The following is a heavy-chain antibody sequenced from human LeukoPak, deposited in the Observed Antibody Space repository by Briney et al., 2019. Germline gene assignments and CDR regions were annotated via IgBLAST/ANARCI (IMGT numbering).Heavy chain of an antibody. CDR2: IWYVGSNK. CDR3: ARELEYYYDSGDY. Sequence: GGSLRLSCAASGFTFSSYGMHWVRQAPGKGLEWVAVIWYVGSNKYYADSVKGRFTISRDNSKNTLYLQMNSLRAEDTAVYYCARELEYYYDSGDYWGQGTLVTVSS. V-gene: IGHV3-33*01. CDR1: GFTFSSYG. J-gene: IGHJ4*02. D-gene: IGHD3-22*01.